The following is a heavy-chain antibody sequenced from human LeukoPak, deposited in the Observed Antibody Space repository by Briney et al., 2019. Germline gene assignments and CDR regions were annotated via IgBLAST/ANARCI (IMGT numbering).Heavy chain of an antibody. CDR3: ARDLAGATSRFDP. CDR2: IYYSGST. CDR1: GGSISSYY. D-gene: IGHD4/OR15-4a*01. V-gene: IGHV4-59*12. J-gene: IGHJ5*02. Sequence: SETLSLTCTVSGGSISSYYWSWIRQPPGKGLEWIGYIYYSGSTNYNPSLKSRVTISVDTSKNQFSLKLSSVTAADTAVYHCARDLAGATSRFDPWGQGTLVTVSS.